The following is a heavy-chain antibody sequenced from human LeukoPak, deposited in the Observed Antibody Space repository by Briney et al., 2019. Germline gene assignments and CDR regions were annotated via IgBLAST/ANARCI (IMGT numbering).Heavy chain of an antibody. J-gene: IGHJ4*02. D-gene: IGHD3-22*01. Sequence: PGGSRRLSCAASGFTFSSYSMNWVRQAPGKGLEWLSYISTSGSAIYYADSVKGRFTISGDNAKNSLFLQMNSLRAEDTAVYYCARVFKGYYYLTDFWGQGTLVTVSS. CDR3: ARVFKGYYYLTDF. CDR2: ISTSGSAI. V-gene: IGHV3-48*01. CDR1: GFTFSSYS.